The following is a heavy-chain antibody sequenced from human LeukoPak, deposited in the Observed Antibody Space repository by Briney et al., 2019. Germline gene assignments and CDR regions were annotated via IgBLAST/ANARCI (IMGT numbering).Heavy chain of an antibody. J-gene: IGHJ5*02. CDR1: GGTFSSYA. CDR2: IIPIFGTA. D-gene: IGHD3-10*01. V-gene: IGHV1-69*13. Sequence: GASVKVSCKASGGTFSSYAISWVRQAPGQGLEWMGGIIPIFGTANYAQKFQGRVTITADESTSTAYMELSSLRSEDTAVYYCAVRTGSGSYSYWFDPWGQGTLVTVSS. CDR3: AVRTGSGSYSYWFDP.